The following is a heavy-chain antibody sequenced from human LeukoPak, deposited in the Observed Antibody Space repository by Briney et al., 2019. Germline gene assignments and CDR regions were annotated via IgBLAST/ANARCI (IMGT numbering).Heavy chain of an antibody. CDR2: ITGSGGYT. D-gene: IGHD3-22*01. J-gene: IGHJ4*02. V-gene: IGHV3-23*01. CDR1: GFTFSSYA. Sequence: PGGSLRLSCAASGFTFSSYAMTWVRQAPGKGLEWVSTITGSGGYTYYADSVKGRFTISRDNSKNTLFLRMNSLRAEDMAVYFCAKQSLYDSSGHFHYWGQGTLVTVSS. CDR3: AKQSLYDSSGHFHY.